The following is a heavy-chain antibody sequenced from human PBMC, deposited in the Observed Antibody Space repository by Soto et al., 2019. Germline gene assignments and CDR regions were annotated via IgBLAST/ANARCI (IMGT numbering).Heavy chain of an antibody. CDR2: ISGSGGST. V-gene: IGHV3-23*01. CDR1: GLTFSSYA. Sequence: GGSLRLSCAASGLTFSSYAMSWVRQAPGKGLEWGSAISGSGGSTYYADSVKGRFTISSDNSKNTLYLQMNSLRAEDPAVYYCATTLGGPPSLVAFDIWGQGTMVTVSS. J-gene: IGHJ3*02. CDR3: ATTLGGPPSLVAFDI. D-gene: IGHD3-16*01.